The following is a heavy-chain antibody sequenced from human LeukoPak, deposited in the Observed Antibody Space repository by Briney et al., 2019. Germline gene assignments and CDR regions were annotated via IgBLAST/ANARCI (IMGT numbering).Heavy chain of an antibody. V-gene: IGHV3-23*01. J-gene: IGHJ4*02. D-gene: IGHD3-22*01. CDR1: GFTFSSYA. CDR2: ISGSGGST. Sequence: GGSLRLSCAASGFTFSSYAMSWVRQAPGKGLGWVSAISGSGGSTYYADSVKGRFTISRDNSKNTLYLQMNSLRAEDTAVYYCAKDWYYDSSGYYPNLWYFDYWGQGTLVTVSS. CDR3: AKDWYYDSSGYYPNLWYFDY.